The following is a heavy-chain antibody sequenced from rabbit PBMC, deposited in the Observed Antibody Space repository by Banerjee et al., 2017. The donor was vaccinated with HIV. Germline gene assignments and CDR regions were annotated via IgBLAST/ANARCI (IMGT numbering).Heavy chain of an antibody. CDR3: VRGDDDYPTYFNL. CDR1: GFSFSGNYY. V-gene: IGHV1S40*01. J-gene: IGHJ4*01. D-gene: IGHD2-1*01. Sequence: QSLEESGGGLVKPGASLTLTCTVSGFSFSGNYYMCWVRQAPGKGLEWIACIYAGSSGSTYYASWAKGRFTISSHNAQNTLYLQLNSLTAADTATYFCVRGDDDYPTYFNLWGPGTLVTVS. CDR2: IYAGSSGST.